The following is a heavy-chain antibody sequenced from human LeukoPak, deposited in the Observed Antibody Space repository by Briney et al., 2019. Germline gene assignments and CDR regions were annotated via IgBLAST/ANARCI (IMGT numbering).Heavy chain of an antibody. CDR2: ISSSSSYI. CDR3: ARGSGGDPPYFDY. J-gene: IGHJ4*02. CDR1: GFTFSSYS. Sequence: PGGSLRLSCAASGFTFSSYSMNWVRQAPGKGLEWVSSISSSSSYIYYADSVKGRFTISRDNAKNSLYLQMNSLRAEDTAVYYCARGSGGDPPYFDYWGQGTLVTVSS. V-gene: IGHV3-21*01. D-gene: IGHD3-10*01.